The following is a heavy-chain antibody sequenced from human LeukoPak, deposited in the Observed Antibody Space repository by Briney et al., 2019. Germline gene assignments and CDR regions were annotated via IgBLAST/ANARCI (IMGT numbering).Heavy chain of an antibody. CDR3: AKDLDIVATITGN. CDR2: VSGSGGST. V-gene: IGHV3-23*01. J-gene: IGHJ4*02. CDR1: GFTFSSYA. Sequence: PGGSLRLSCAASGFTFSSYAMSWVRQAPGKGLEWVSGVSGSGGSTYYADSVKGRFTISRDYSKNTLYLQMNSLRAEDTAVYYCAKDLDIVATITGNWGQGTLVTVSS. D-gene: IGHD5-12*01.